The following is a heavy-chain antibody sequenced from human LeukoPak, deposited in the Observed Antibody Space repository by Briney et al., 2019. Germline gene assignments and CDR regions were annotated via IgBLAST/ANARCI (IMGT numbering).Heavy chain of an antibody. J-gene: IGHJ4*02. V-gene: IGHV4-39*07. Sequence: SETLSLTCTVSGGSISSSSYYWGWIRQPPGTGLEWIGSIYYSGSTYYNPSLKSRVTISVDTSKNQFSLKLSSVTAADTAVYYCARDNDSRDPPHFDYWGQGTLVTVSS. CDR3: ARDNDSRDPPHFDY. CDR2: IYYSGST. CDR1: GGSISSSSYY. D-gene: IGHD3-16*01.